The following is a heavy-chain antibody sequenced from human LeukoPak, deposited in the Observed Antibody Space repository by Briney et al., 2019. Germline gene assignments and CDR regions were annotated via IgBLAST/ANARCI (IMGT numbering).Heavy chain of an antibody. CDR1: GFTFSSYE. D-gene: IGHD3-3*01. CDR3: VREDFDWFVI. Sequence: PGGSLRLSCAASGFTFSSYEMNWVRQAPGRGMEWVSYISTSGSTRYYADSVKGRFAISRDNAKNSLYLQMNSLRAEDTSVYYCVREDFDWFVIWGQGTPVTVSS. CDR2: ISTSGSTR. J-gene: IGHJ5*02. V-gene: IGHV3-48*03.